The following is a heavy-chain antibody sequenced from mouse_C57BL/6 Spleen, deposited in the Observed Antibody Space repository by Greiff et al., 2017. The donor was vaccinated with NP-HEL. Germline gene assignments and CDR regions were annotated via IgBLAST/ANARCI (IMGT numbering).Heavy chain of an antibody. CDR3: ARDAYYYGSGHYYAMDY. D-gene: IGHD1-1*01. J-gene: IGHJ4*01. CDR1: GFTFSDYG. V-gene: IGHV5-17*01. Sequence: EVKLVESGGGLVKPGGSLKLSCAASGFTFSDYGMHWVRQAPEKGLEWVAYISRGSSTIYYADTVKGRFTISRDNATNTLFLQMTSLRSEDTAMYYCARDAYYYGSGHYYAMDYWGQGTSVTVSS. CDR2: ISRGSSTI.